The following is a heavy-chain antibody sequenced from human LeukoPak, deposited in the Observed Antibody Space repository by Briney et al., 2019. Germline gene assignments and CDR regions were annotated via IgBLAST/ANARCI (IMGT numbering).Heavy chain of an antibody. CDR3: ARDRIYAFDI. J-gene: IGHJ3*02. Sequence: GGSLRLSCAASGFIFSSYSMNWVRQAPGKGLEWLSYISRSSTTTYYADSVKGRFTIFRDNAKNSLYLQMNSLRDEDTAVYYCARDRIYAFDIWGQGTMVTVSS. CDR1: GFIFSSYS. CDR2: ISRSSTTT. V-gene: IGHV3-48*02. D-gene: IGHD2/OR15-2a*01.